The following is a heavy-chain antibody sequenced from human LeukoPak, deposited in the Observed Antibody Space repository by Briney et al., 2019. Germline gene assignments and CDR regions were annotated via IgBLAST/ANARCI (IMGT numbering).Heavy chain of an antibody. CDR3: AREDGDGYNSFFDY. CDR2: IYYSGST. Sequence: SETLSLTCTVSGGSISSYYWSWIRQPPGKGLEWIGYIYYSGSTNYNPSLKSRVTISVDTSKNQFSLKLSSVTAAGTAVYYCAREDGDGYNSFFDYWGQGTLVTVSS. CDR1: GGSISSYY. V-gene: IGHV4-59*01. J-gene: IGHJ4*02. D-gene: IGHD5-24*01.